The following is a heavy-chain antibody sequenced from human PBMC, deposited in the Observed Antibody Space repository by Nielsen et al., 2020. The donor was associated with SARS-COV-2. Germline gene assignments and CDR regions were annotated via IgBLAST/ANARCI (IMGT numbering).Heavy chain of an antibody. D-gene: IGHD3-22*01. CDR1: GYTFTSYA. V-gene: IGHV1-46*01. CDR2: INPSGGST. J-gene: IGHJ6*02. CDR3: AREDYYDSSGDYYYYYGMDV. Sequence: ASVKVSCKASGYTFTSYAMHWVRQAPGQGLEWMGIINPSGGSTSYAQKFQGRVTMTRDTSTSTVYMELSSLRSEDTAVYYCAREDYYDSSGDYYYYYGMDVWGQGTTVTVSS.